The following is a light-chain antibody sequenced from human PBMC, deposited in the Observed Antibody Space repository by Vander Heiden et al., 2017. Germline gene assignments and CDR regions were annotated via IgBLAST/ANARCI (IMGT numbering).Light chain of an antibody. Sequence: DIQLTQSPSSVSASVGDRVTITCRASQGFSSWLAWYQQKPGKAPKLLIYAASILQSGVPSRFSGSASGTDFTLTISILHPEDFTTYYCQRSNTFPWTFGPGTKVEIK. CDR1: QGFSSW. J-gene: IGKJ1*01. CDR2: AAS. CDR3: QRSNTFPWT. V-gene: IGKV1-12*01.